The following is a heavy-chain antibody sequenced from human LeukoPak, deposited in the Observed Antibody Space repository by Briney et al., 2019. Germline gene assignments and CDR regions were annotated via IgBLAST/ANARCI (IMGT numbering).Heavy chain of an antibody. CDR3: ARDWEDYYDSSGYYGY. CDR2: IKQDGSEK. V-gene: IGHV3-7*01. Sequence: GGSLRLSCAASGFTFSSYWMSWVRQAPGKGLEWVANIKQDGSEKYYVDSVKGRFTISRDNAKNSLYLQMNSLRAGDTAVYYCARDWEDYYDSSGYYGYWGQGTLVTVSS. D-gene: IGHD3-22*01. CDR1: GFTFSSYW. J-gene: IGHJ4*02.